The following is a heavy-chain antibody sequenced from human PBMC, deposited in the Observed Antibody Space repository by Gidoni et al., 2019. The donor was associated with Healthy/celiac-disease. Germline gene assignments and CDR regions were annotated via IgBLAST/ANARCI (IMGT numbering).Heavy chain of an antibody. CDR3: ARGTDYYDSSGYYSFDY. CDR2: INPNSGGT. V-gene: IGHV1-2*04. Sequence: QVQLVQSGAEVTKPGASVKVSCKASGYTFTGYYMHWVRQAPGQGLEWMGWINPNSGGTNYAQKCQGWVTMTRDTSISTAYMELSRLRSDDTAVYYCARGTDYYDSSGYYSFDYWGQGTLVTVSS. CDR1: GYTFTGYY. J-gene: IGHJ4*02. D-gene: IGHD3-22*01.